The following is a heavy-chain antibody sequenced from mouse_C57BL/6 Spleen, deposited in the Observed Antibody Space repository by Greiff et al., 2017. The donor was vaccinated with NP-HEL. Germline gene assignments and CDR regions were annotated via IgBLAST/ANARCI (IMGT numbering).Heavy chain of an antibody. Sequence: VQLQQSGPELVQPGASVTIPCTASGYTFPDYNMDWVKQSPGKSLEWIGDITPNNGGPISNQTFTGKATLTVAKSSSTAYMELRSLTSEDTAVYYCARWGSNYAMDYWGQGTSVTVSS. J-gene: IGHJ4*01. CDR3: ARWGSNYAMDY. CDR2: ITPNNGGP. CDR1: GYTFPDYN. D-gene: IGHD1-1*01. V-gene: IGHV1-18*01.